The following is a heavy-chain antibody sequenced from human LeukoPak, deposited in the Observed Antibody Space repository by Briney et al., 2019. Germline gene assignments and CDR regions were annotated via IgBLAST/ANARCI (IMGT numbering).Heavy chain of an antibody. CDR2: IIPILGIA. CDR3: ARVGYDSSGWLYFDY. V-gene: IGHV1-69*04. CDR1: GGTFSSYA. D-gene: IGHD3-22*01. Sequence: SVKVSCKASGGTFSSYAISWVRQAPGQGLEWMGRIIPILGIANYAQKFQGRVTITADKSTSTAYMELSSLRSEDTAVYYYARVGYDSSGWLYFDYWGQGTLVTVSS. J-gene: IGHJ4*02.